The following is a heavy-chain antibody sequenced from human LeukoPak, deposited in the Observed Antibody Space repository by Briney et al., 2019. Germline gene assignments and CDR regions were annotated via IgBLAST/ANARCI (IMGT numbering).Heavy chain of an antibody. CDR3: AAVVVPAAMFY. CDR2: IYPGDSDT. J-gene: IGHJ4*02. Sequence: GASLKISCKGSGYSFTSYWIGWVRPMPGKGLEWMGIIYPGDSDTRYSPSFQGQVTISADKSISTAYLQWSSLKASDTAMYYCAAVVVPAAMFYWGQGTLVTVSS. CDR1: GYSFTSYW. D-gene: IGHD2-2*01. V-gene: IGHV5-51*01.